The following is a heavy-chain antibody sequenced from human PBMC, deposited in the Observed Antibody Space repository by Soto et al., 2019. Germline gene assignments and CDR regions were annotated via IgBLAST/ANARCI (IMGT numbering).Heavy chain of an antibody. CDR3: ARVYRITMVRGELSEY. CDR1: GYTFTSYG. Sequence: QVQLVQSGAEVKKPGASVKVSCKASGYTFTSYGISWVRQAPGQGLEWMGWISAYNGDTNYAQKLQGRVTMTTDTSTSTAYMELRSLRSDDTAVYYCARVYRITMVRGELSEYWGQGTLVTVSS. J-gene: IGHJ4*02. CDR2: ISAYNGDT. V-gene: IGHV1-18*01. D-gene: IGHD3-10*01.